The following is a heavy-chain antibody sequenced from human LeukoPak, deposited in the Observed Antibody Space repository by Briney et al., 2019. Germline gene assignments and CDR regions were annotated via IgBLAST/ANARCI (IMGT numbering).Heavy chain of an antibody. CDR3: ARVLETDCSGGSCYSGLDY. CDR1: GSTFSRYN. D-gene: IGHD2-15*01. CDR2: ISRTGNYI. J-gene: IGHJ4*02. Sequence: KAGGSLRLSCAASGSTFSRYNMNWVRQAPGKGLEWVSSISRTGNYIYYADSVKGRFTISRDNAQNSLFLQMNSLRVEDTAVYYCARVLETDCSGGSCYSGLDYWGQGTLVTVSS. V-gene: IGHV3-21*01.